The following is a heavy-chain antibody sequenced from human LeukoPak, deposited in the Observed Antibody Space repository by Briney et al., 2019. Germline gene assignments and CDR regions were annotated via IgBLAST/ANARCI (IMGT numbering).Heavy chain of an antibody. Sequence: PGGSLRLSCAASGFTFTSHWMHWVRQTPGKGLVWVSSIKNDGNDTAYADSVKGRFTISRDNAKNTLYLQMDSLRAEDTAVYYCARDMNPTVFDFWGQGTLVTVSS. CDR2: IKNDGNDT. D-gene: IGHD3-16*01. J-gene: IGHJ4*02. V-gene: IGHV3-74*01. CDR3: ARDMNPTVFDF. CDR1: GFTFTSHW.